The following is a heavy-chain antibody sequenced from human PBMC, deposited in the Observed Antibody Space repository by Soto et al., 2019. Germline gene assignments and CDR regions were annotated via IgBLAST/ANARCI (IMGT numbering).Heavy chain of an antibody. V-gene: IGHV3-21*01. Sequence: GGSLRLSCAASGFTFSSYSMNWVRQAPGKGLEWVSSISSSSSNIYYADSVKGRFTISRDNAKNSLYLQMNSLRADDTAVYYCVRDASPKLYGMDVWGQGTPVTVSS. CDR2: ISSSSSNI. CDR1: GFTFSSYS. CDR3: VRDASPKLYGMDV. J-gene: IGHJ6*02.